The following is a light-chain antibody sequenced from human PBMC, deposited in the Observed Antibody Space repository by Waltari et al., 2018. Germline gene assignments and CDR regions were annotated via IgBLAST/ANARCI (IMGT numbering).Light chain of an antibody. V-gene: IGKV3-11*01. Sequence: ELVLTQSPATLSLSPGERATLSCRPSQSVRGYIAWYQQKPGQAPRLLIYGTSNRATGLPARCSGSGSGTDFTLTISSLEPEDFAVYYCQHRGHWPPDATFGPGTKVDIK. J-gene: IGKJ3*01. CDR3: QHRGHWPPDAT. CDR2: GTS. CDR1: QSVRGY.